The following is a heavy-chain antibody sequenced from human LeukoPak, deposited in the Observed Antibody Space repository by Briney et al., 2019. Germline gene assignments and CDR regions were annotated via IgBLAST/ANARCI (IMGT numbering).Heavy chain of an antibody. CDR1: GFTFSGSA. V-gene: IGHV3-73*01. J-gene: IGHJ4*02. CDR3: TRRQDYYDSSGYYVFDY. D-gene: IGHD3-22*01. CDR2: IRSKANSYAT. Sequence: GGSLRLSCAASGFTFSGSAMHWVRQASGKGLEWVGRIRSKANSYATAYAASVKGRFTISRDDSKNTAYLQMNSLKTEDTAVYYCTRRQDYYDSSGYYVFDYWGQGTPVTVSS.